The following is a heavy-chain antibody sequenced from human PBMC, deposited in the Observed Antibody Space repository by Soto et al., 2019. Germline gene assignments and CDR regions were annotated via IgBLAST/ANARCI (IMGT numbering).Heavy chain of an antibody. D-gene: IGHD1-7*01. CDR2: TYYRSRWYN. CDR3: AGTTSHQWYYXDV. CDR1: GGSVSSNSAA. V-gene: IGHV6-1*01. Sequence: SQTLSLTCAISGGSVSSNSAAWNWIRLSPSRGLEWLARTYYRSRWYNDYAVSVRSRITVNPDTSKNQFSLQLTSVTPEDTAVYYCAGTTSHQWYYXDVWGKGTTVTVSS. J-gene: IGHJ6*03.